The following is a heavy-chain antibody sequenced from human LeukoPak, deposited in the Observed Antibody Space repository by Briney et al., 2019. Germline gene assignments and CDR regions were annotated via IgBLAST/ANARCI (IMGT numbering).Heavy chain of an antibody. CDR2: ISGSGVTT. CDR3: AKVDGYDSSGYYSTWDYNWFDP. J-gene: IGHJ5*02. Sequence: GGSLRLSCAASGFTFSSYEMNWVRQAPGQGLEWVSGISGSGVTTYYADSVKGRFTISRDNSKNAVYLQMDSLRAEDTAVYYCAKVDGYDSSGYYSTWDYNWFDPWGEGPLVTVSS. D-gene: IGHD3-22*01. CDR1: GFTFSSYE. V-gene: IGHV3-23*01.